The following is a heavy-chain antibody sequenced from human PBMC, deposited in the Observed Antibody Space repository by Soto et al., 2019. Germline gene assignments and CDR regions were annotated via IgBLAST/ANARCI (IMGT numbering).Heavy chain of an antibody. Sequence: QVQLQESGPGLVKPSQTLSLTCTVSGGSISSGGYFWSWIRQHPGTGLAWSGFIYYSGSTCYNPSLKRRVTISVDTSKNQFSLKLSSVTAADTAVYYCAREGAAPYYYDGMDVW. CDR1: GGSISSGGYF. D-gene: IGHD6-6*01. V-gene: IGHV4-31*03. CDR2: IYYSGST. J-gene: IGHJ6*01. CDR3: AREGAAPYYYDGMDV.